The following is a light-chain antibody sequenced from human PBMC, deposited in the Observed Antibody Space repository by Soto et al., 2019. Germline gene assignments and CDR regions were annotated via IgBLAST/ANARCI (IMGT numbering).Light chain of an antibody. V-gene: IGKV3-20*01. J-gene: IGKJ1*01. CDR1: QNVGSKY. CDR3: QQYGTSPPWT. CDR2: GAS. Sequence: EIVLTQSPGTLSLFPGERATLSCRASQNVGSKYLAWYQQKPGQAPRLLIYGASSRATGIPERFTGSGSGTDFTLSIIRLEPEDSAVYYCQQYGTSPPWTFGQGTKVEIK.